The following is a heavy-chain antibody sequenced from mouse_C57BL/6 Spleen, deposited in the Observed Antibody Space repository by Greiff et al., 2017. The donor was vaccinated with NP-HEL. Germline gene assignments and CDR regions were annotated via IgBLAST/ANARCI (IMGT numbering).Heavy chain of an antibody. CDR1: GYSFTDYN. J-gene: IGHJ2*01. CDR2: INPNYGTT. CDR3: AGDLITTVVAPFDY. V-gene: IGHV1-39*01. D-gene: IGHD1-1*01. Sequence: EVKLQESGPELVKPGASVKISCKASGYSFTDYNMNWVKQSNGKSLEWIGVINPNYGTTSYNQKFKGKATLTVDQSSSTAYMQLNSLTSEDSAVYYCAGDLITTVVAPFDYWGQGTTLTVSS.